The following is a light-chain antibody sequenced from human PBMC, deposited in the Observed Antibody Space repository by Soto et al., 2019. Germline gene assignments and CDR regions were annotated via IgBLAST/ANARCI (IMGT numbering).Light chain of an antibody. V-gene: IGKV1-39*01. J-gene: IGKJ5*01. CDR3: QQSDNIPIT. Sequence: DIQMTQSPSSLSASVGDRVTIPCRASQTISRNLNWYQQKPGTAPKLLIYAASNLQSGVPSRFSGSGSGTDFTLAISSLQPEDFATYYCQQSDNIPITFGQGTRLEIK. CDR1: QTISRN. CDR2: AAS.